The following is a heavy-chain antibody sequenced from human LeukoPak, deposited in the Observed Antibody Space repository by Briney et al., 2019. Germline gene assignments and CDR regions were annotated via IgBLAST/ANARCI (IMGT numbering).Heavy chain of an antibody. J-gene: IGHJ4*02. CDR3: ARGPRDYYDSGGYQFD. D-gene: IGHD3-22*01. Sequence: SVKVSCKASGSTFRRYAISWVRQAPGQGQEWMGGIIPMLGTANYAQKFQGRVTITADESTSTAYMGLSSLRSEDTAVYYCARGPRDYYDSGGYQFDWGQGTLVTVSS. CDR1: GSTFRRYA. CDR2: IIPMLGTA. V-gene: IGHV1-69*13.